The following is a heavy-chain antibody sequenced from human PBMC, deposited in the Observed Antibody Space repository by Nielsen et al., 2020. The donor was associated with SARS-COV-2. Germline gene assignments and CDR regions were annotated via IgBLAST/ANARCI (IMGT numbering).Heavy chain of an antibody. J-gene: IGHJ4*02. CDR2: ISYDGSNK. D-gene: IGHD3-9*01. V-gene: IGHV3-30*18. CDR1: GFTFSSYG. CDR3: AKDSRRYFDSGFVDY. Sequence: GGSLRLSCVASGFTFSSYGMHWVRQAPGKGLEWVAVISYDGSNKYYADSVKGRFTISRDNSKNTLYLQMNSLRAEDTAVYYCAKDSRRYFDSGFVDYWGQGTLVTVSS.